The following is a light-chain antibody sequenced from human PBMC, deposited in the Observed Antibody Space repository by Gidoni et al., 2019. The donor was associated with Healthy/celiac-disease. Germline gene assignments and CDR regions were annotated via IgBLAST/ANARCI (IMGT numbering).Light chain of an antibody. J-gene: IGKJ2*01. V-gene: IGKV3-11*01. CDR2: DAS. Sequence: EIVLTQSPATLSLSPGERATLPCRASQSVSSYLAWYQQKPGQAPRLLIYDASNRATGIPARFSGSGSGTDFTLTISSLEPEDFAVYYCQQRSNWYTFGQGTQLEIK. CDR1: QSVSSY. CDR3: QQRSNWYT.